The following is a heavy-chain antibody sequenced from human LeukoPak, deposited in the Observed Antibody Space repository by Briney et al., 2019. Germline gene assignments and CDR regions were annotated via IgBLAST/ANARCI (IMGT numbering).Heavy chain of an antibody. J-gene: IGHJ6*02. D-gene: IGHD3-9*01. Sequence: ASVKVSCKASGYTFTSYYMHWVRQAPGQGLEWMGIINPSGGSTSYAQKFQGRVTMTRDTSTSTVYMELSSLRSEDTAVYCCARDRVRYFDPLDGGGGMDVWGQGTTVTVSS. V-gene: IGHV1-46*01. CDR3: ARDRVRYFDPLDGGGGMDV. CDR2: INPSGGST. CDR1: GYTFTSYY.